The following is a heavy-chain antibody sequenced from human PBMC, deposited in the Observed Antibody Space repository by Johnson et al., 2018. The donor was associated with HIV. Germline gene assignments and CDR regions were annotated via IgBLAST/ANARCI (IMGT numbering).Heavy chain of an antibody. CDR1: GFTFSSSA. Sequence: QMLLVESGGGVVQPGRSLRLSCAASGFTFSSSAMHWVRQAPGKGLEWVAVISYDGNNKYYADSVKGRVTISRDNSKNTLYLQMNSLRAEDTAVYYCAKGGATVITPRGEAFDIWGQGTMVTVSS. V-gene: IGHV3-30*18. CDR2: ISYDGNNK. J-gene: IGHJ3*02. CDR3: AKGGATVITPRGEAFDI. D-gene: IGHD4-23*01.